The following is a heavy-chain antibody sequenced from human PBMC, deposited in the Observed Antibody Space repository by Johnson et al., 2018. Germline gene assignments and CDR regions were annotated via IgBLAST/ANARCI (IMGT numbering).Heavy chain of an antibody. CDR1: GFTFSSYS. CDR3: ARDTSGSYLGYFQH. J-gene: IGHJ1*01. D-gene: IGHD1-26*01. Sequence: VQLVQSGGGLVQPGGSLRLSCAASGFTFSSYSMNWVRQAPGKGLEWVSYISSSSSTIYYADSVTGRFTIYRDNAKNSLYLQMNSLKDEDTAVYYCARDTSGSYLGYFQHWGQGTLVTVSS. V-gene: IGHV3-48*02. CDR2: ISSSSSTI.